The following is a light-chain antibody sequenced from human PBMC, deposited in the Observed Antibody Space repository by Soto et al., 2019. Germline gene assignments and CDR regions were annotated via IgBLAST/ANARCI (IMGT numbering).Light chain of an antibody. CDR1: QSISSY. CDR3: QQSYSMPLN. CDR2: SAS. Sequence: DIQMTQSPSSLSASVGDRVTITCRASQSISSYLNWYQQKPGKVPKLLIYSASSLQSGVPSRFSGRGSGTDFTLTISILQPEDFATYYCQQSYSMPLNFGGGSKVEIK. V-gene: IGKV1-39*01. J-gene: IGKJ4*01.